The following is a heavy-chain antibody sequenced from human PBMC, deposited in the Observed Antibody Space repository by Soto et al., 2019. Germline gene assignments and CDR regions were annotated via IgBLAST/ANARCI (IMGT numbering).Heavy chain of an antibody. Sequence: QVQLVQSGAEVKKPGASVKVSCKASGYTFTGYYMHWVRQAPGQGLEWIGWINPNSGGTNYAQKFQGWVTMTRDTSISTAYMERSKLRSDDTAVYYCASCVYRSGCSAEYFQHWGQGTMVTVSS. J-gene: IGHJ1*01. CDR1: GYTFTGYY. CDR2: INPNSGGT. V-gene: IGHV1-2*04. D-gene: IGHD6-19*01. CDR3: ASCVYRSGCSAEYFQH.